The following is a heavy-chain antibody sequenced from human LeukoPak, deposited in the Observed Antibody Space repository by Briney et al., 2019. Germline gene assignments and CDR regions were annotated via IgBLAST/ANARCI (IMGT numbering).Heavy chain of an antibody. V-gene: IGHV3-23*01. Sequence: GGSLRLSCAASGFTFSSYAMSWVRQAPGKGLEWVSAISGSGGSTYYADSVKGRFTISRDNSKNTLYLQMNSLRAGDTAVYYCAKGKDRFLELSIPPEDYWGQGTLVTVSS. J-gene: IGHJ4*02. D-gene: IGHD3-3*01. CDR3: AKGKDRFLELSIPPEDY. CDR2: ISGSGGST. CDR1: GFTFSSYA.